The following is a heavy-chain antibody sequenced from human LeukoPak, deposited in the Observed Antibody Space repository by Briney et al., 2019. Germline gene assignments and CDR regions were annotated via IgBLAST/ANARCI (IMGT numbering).Heavy chain of an antibody. D-gene: IGHD3-3*01. CDR2: ISYDGSNK. CDR1: GFTFSSYA. V-gene: IGHV3-30-3*01. Sequence: GGSLRLSCAASGFTFSSYAMHWVRQAPGKGLEWVAVISYDGSNKYYADSVKGRFTISRDNSKNTLYLQKNSLRAEDTAVYYCARDGVGFFLIYYSDYWGQGTLVTVSS. J-gene: IGHJ4*02. CDR3: ARDGVGFFLIYYSDY.